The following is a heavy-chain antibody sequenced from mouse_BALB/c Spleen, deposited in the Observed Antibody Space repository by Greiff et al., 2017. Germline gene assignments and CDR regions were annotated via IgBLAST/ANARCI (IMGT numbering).Heavy chain of an antibody. J-gene: IGHJ4*01. CDR1: GYTFTDYA. CDR2: ISTYYGNT. CDR3: ARGYSRHYAMDY. V-gene: IGHV1-67*01. Sequence: VKLMESGPELVRPGVSVKISCKGCGYTFTDYAMHWVKQSHAKSLEWIGVISTYYGNTNYNQKFKGKATMTVDKSSSTAYMELARLTSEDSAIDYCARGYSRHYAMDYWGQGTSVTVSS. D-gene: IGHD2-12*01.